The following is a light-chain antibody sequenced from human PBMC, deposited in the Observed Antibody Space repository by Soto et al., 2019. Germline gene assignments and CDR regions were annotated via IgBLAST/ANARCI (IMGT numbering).Light chain of an antibody. CDR1: QSLSSNF. J-gene: IGKJ3*01. V-gene: IGKV3-20*01. CDR3: QQYGTSPPGVT. CDR2: GAS. Sequence: DIVLTQSPGTLSLSPGERATLSCRASQSLSSNFLAWYQQKPGQAPRLLIYGASKRATGIPDRFSGSGSETDFTLTIGGLEPEDFAVYYCQQYGTSPPGVTFGPGTKVDMK.